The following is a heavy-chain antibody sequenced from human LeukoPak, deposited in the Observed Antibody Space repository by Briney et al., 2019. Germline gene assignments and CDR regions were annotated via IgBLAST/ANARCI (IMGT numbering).Heavy chain of an antibody. CDR1: GINFRSSG. V-gene: IGHV3-30*02. D-gene: IGHD6-13*01. J-gene: IGHJ4*02. Sequence: GGSLRLSCAASGINFRSSGMHWVRQAPGKGLEWVTFIQNDGSDKSYAASVKGRFTISRDNSKITVYLHMNSLRADDTALYYCAREGGRAAAGRFDYWGQGTLVTVSS. CDR3: AREGGRAAAGRFDY. CDR2: IQNDGSDK.